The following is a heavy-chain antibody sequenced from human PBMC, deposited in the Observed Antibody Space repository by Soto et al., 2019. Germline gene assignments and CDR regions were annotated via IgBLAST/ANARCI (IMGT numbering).Heavy chain of an antibody. J-gene: IGHJ4*02. CDR1: VLSLTNFA. Sequence: GXLRLSPTPSVLSLTNFAMSWVRQAPGKGLEWVAGIGASGDITWYADSVKGRLSISRDNSKNTLYLQLNSLRFEDTAVYYCEKDDFTDRGDDYFDYWGPGTLVTVYS. CDR2: IGASGDIT. D-gene: IGHD5-12*01. V-gene: IGHV3-23*01. CDR3: EKDDFTDRGDDYFDY.